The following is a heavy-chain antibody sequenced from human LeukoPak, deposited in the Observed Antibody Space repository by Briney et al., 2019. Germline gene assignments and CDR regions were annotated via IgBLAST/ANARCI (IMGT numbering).Heavy chain of an antibody. Sequence: GGSLRLSCAASGFTFSSYWMHWVRQAPGRGLVWVSRINSDGSSTSYADSVKGRFTISRDNAKNTLYLQMNSLRAEDTAVYYCARDPPWIRGLMDYWGQGTLVTVSS. CDR2: INSDGSST. J-gene: IGHJ4*02. V-gene: IGHV3-74*01. CDR1: GFTFSSYW. CDR3: ARDPPWIRGLMDY. D-gene: IGHD5-18*01.